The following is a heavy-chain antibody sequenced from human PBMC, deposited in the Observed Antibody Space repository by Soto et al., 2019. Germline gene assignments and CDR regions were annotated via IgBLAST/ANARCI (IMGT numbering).Heavy chain of an antibody. CDR3: AGVDCGGGTCYSGGVDY. D-gene: IGHD2-15*01. CDR2: LTPVFRTA. Sequence: QVDLVQSGAEVKKPGSSVTVSCKASGASFYNMALYWVRQAPGQGLEWVGGLTPVFRTANYSQKFQGRVTITADESTTTAYMELSNLRSDDTAVFYCAGVDCGGGTCYSGGVDYWGQGTLVTVSS. CDR1: GASFYNMA. V-gene: IGHV1-69*01. J-gene: IGHJ4*02.